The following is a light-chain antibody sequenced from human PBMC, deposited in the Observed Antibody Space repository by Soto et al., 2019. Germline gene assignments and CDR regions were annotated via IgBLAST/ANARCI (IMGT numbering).Light chain of an antibody. Sequence: DRRITEPPSALSGYRGDSVGIPSRARQSTSSYLNRYQQKPGKAPKLLIYAATSLQSGVPSRFSVTRSGRDSTLISSTRQPADPVIYSSQHSSRPPRNFGQGTRLEIK. CDR1: QSTSSY. J-gene: IGKJ5*01. CDR2: AAT. V-gene: IGKV1-39*01. CDR3: QHSSRPPRN.